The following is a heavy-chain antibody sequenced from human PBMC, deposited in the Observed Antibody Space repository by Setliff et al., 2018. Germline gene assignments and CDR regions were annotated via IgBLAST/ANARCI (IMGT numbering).Heavy chain of an antibody. CDR3: AKGGGRYHSDS. J-gene: IGHJ4*02. CDR2: INHSGST. Sequence: LSLTCAVYGGSFSGYYWSWIRQPPGKGLEWIGEINHSGSTNYNPSLKSRVTISVDTSKNQFSLKLTSMTAADTAVYYCAKGGGRYHSDSWGQGILVTVSS. V-gene: IGHV4-34*01. D-gene: IGHD1-1*01. CDR1: GGSFSGYY.